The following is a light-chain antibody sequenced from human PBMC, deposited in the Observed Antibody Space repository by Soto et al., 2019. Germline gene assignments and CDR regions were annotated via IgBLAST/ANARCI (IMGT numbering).Light chain of an antibody. J-gene: IGLJ2*01. CDR2: SDN. Sequence: QSVLTQSPSASGTPGQSVTISCSGSRSNIRSNAVNWYQQLPGTAPKLLIYSDNQRPSGVPERFSGSKSGTSASLVISGLQSVDEADYYCAAWDDSLSGFVVFGGGTKVTVL. CDR3: AAWDDSLSGFVV. CDR1: RSNIRSNA. V-gene: IGLV1-44*01.